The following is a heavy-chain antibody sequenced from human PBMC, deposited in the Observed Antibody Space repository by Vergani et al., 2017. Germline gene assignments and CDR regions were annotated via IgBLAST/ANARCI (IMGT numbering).Heavy chain of an antibody. CDR3: ARSLVAGKGGY. D-gene: IGHD6-19*01. V-gene: IGHV3-48*01. CDR1: GFTFSSYS. J-gene: IGHJ4*02. Sequence: DVQLVESGGDLVQPGGSLRLPCAASGFTFSSYSMNWVRQAPGKGLEWISYISTTSDTIYYADSVRGRFTISRDNAKNSLYLGMNSLRVEDTAVYFCARSLVAGKGGYWGQGTRVAVSS. CDR2: ISTTSDTI.